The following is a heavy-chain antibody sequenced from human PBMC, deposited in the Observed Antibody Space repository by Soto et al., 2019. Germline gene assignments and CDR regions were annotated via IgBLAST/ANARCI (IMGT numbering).Heavy chain of an antibody. J-gene: IGHJ4*02. Sequence: QVQLQESGPGLVKPSETLSLTCTVSGGSISSYYWSWIRQPPGKGLEWIGYIDYSGSTNYNPSLKRRVPLSVDTSKNPFSLKLSSVTAADTAVYYCARGKVTTTHFDYWGQGALVIVSS. CDR1: GGSISSYY. CDR2: IDYSGST. V-gene: IGHV4-59*12. CDR3: ARGKVTTTHFDY. D-gene: IGHD1-1*01.